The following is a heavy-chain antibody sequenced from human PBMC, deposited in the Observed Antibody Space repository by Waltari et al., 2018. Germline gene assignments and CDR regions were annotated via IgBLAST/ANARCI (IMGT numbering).Heavy chain of an antibody. J-gene: IGHJ3*01. Sequence: GWARHPPGKGLEWTGTISYSGAIYNNPSLKSRLTISVDTSKNQFSLKLSSVTAADTALYYCATYVGASVGTAAFDVWGQGTMVTVSS. CDR3: ATYVGASVGTAAFDV. V-gene: IGHV4-39*01. D-gene: IGHD3-16*01. CDR2: ISYSGAI.